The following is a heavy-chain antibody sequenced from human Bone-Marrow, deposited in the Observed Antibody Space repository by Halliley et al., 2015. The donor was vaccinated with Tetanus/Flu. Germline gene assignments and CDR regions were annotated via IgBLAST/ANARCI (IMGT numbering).Heavy chain of an antibody. V-gene: IGHV4-59*01. J-gene: IGHJ5*02. D-gene: IGHD3-10*01. CDR1: GGSISTYY. CDR3: ARAPPFDYGLDVRGIPNFAP. CDR2: IYYSGTT. Sequence: TLSLTCTVSGGSISTYYWSWIRQPPGKGLEWIGCIYYSGTTNYNPSLKSRVTISVDTSKSQFSLKLASVTAADTAVYYCARAPPFDYGLDVRGIPNFAPWGQGPLVTVSS.